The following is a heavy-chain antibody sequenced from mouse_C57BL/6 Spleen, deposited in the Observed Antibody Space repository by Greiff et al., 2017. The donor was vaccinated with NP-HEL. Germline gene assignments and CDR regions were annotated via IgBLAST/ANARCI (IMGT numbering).Heavy chain of an antibody. CDR1: GFTFSSYA. J-gene: IGHJ1*03. V-gene: IGHV5-4*01. CDR3: ARSITTVVATKYFDV. CDR2: ISDGGSYT. Sequence: EVHLVESGGGLVKPGGSLKLSCAASGFTFSSYAMSWVRQTPEKRLEWVATISDGGSYTYYPDNVKGRFTISRDNAKNNLYLQMSHLKSEDTAMYYCARSITTVVATKYFDVWGTGTTVTVSS. D-gene: IGHD1-1*01.